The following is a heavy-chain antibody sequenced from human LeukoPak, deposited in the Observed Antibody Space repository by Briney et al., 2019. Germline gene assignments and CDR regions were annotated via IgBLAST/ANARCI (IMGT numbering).Heavy chain of an antibody. Sequence: SETLSLTCNVSGDSIINAGNYWTWIRQHPGKGLEWIGYIYYSGNTYYNPSLKSRVIMSIDTSKNQFSLTLYSLTAADTAMYYCAREKGNDALDIWGQGTMVTVSS. CDR3: AREKGNDALDI. V-gene: IGHV4-31*03. CDR1: GDSIINAGNY. J-gene: IGHJ3*02. CDR2: IYYSGNT.